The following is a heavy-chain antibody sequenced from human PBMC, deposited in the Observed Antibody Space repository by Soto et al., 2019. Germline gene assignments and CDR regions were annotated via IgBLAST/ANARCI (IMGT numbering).Heavy chain of an antibody. CDR1: GFTFSSSA. J-gene: IGHJ4*02. Sequence: GGSLGLSCAASGFTFSSSAMSWVRQAPGKGLEWVSAISGSGGSTYYADSVNGRFTISRDNSKNTLYLQMNSLRAEDTAVYYCAKDPGIAVAGLLYYFDYWGQGTLVTVSS. V-gene: IGHV3-23*01. D-gene: IGHD6-19*01. CDR3: AKDPGIAVAGLLYYFDY. CDR2: ISGSGGST.